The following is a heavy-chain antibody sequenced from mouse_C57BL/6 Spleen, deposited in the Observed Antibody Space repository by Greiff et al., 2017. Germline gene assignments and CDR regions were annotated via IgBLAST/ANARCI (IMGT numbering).Heavy chain of an antibody. CDR3: ARSGTTAY. V-gene: IGHV1-81*01. J-gene: IGHJ3*01. CDR1: GYTFTSYG. CDR2: IYPRSGNT. Sequence: VKLVESGAELARPGASVKLSCKASGYTFTSYGISWVKQRTGQGLEWIGEIYPRSGNTYYNEKFKGKATLTADKSSSTAYMELRSLTSEDSAVYFCARSGTTAYWGQGTLVTVSA. D-gene: IGHD1-1*01.